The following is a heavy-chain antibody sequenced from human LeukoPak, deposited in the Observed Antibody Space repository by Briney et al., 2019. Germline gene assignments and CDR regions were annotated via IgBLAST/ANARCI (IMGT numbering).Heavy chain of an antibody. J-gene: IGHJ3*02. CDR3: ARTGGIPPEDAFDI. D-gene: IGHD1-14*01. V-gene: IGHV3-21*01. Sequence: GGSLRLSCAASGFTFSTYSMNWVRQAPGKGLEWVSSISSSSTYTYYADSLRGRFTISRDNANNSLYLQMNSLRAEDTAVYYCARTGGIPPEDAFDIWGRGTMVTVSS. CDR2: ISSSSTYT. CDR1: GFTFSTYS.